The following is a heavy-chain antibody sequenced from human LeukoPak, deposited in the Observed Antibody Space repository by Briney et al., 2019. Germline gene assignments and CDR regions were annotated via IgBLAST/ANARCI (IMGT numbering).Heavy chain of an antibody. D-gene: IGHD3-22*01. CDR1: GFTFSSYA. V-gene: IGHV3-23*01. CDR2: ISGSGGST. J-gene: IGHJ4*02. CDR3: AKDEKLYYYDSRDY. Sequence: GGSLRLSCAASGFTFSSYAMSWVRQAPGKGLEWDSAISGSGGSTYYADSVKGRFTISRDNSKNTLYLQMNSLRAEDTAVYYCAKDEKLYYYDSRDYWGQGTLVTVSS.